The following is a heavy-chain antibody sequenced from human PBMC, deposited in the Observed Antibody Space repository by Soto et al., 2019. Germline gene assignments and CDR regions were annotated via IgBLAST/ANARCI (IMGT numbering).Heavy chain of an antibody. V-gene: IGHV1-69*06. D-gene: IGHD5-18*01. J-gene: IGHJ6*02. CDR3: ARDTTEYSYGRHYYYYYGMDV. CDR2: IIPIFGTA. CDR1: GGTFSSYA. Sequence: SVKVSCKASGGTFSSYAITWVRQAPGQGLEWMGGIIPIFGTANYAQKFQGRVTITADKSTSTAYMELSSLRSEDTAVYYCARDTTEYSYGRHYYYYYGMDVWGQGTTVTVSS.